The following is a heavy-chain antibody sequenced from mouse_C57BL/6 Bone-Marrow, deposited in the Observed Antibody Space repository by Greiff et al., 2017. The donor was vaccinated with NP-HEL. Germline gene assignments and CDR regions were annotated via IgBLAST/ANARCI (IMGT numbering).Heavy chain of an antibody. CDR3: ARLKGEYDGAIDY. CDR1: GYTFTSYW. J-gene: IGHJ4*01. V-gene: IGHV1-64*01. CDR2: IHPNSGST. Sequence: QVQLQQPGAELVKPGASVKLSCKASGYTFTSYWMHWVKQRPGQGLEWIGMIHPNSGSTNYNEKFKSKATLTVDKSSSTAYMQLSSLTSEDSAVYYCARLKGEYDGAIDYWGQGTSVTVSS. D-gene: IGHD2-14*01.